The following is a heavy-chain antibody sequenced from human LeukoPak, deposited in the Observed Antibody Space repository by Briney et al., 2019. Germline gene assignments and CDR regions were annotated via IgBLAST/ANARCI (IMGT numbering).Heavy chain of an antibody. Sequence: PSETLSLTCAVSGGSISSSNWWSWVRQPPGKGLEWIGEIYHSGSTNYNPSLKSRVTMSVDTSKNQFSLKLSSVTAADTAVYYCARVVTIFGVAEGNWFDPWGQGTLVTVSS. CDR2: IYHSGST. CDR1: GGSISSSNW. J-gene: IGHJ5*02. CDR3: ARVVTIFGVAEGNWFDP. D-gene: IGHD3-3*01. V-gene: IGHV4-4*02.